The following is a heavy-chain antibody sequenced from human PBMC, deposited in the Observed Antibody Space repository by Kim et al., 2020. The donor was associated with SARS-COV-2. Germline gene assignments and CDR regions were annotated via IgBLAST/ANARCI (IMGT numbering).Heavy chain of an antibody. J-gene: IGHJ4*02. D-gene: IGHD3-16*01. Sequence: GGSLRLSCAASGFSFNSYAMTWVRQAPGKGLGWVSCISGSGDTTYYADFVKGRFTISRDASKNTLYLQMDSLRADDTAIYYCSKGGRGTYVSDNWGQGALVTVSS. CDR3: SKGGRGTYVSDN. V-gene: IGHV3-23*01. CDR1: GFSFNSYA. CDR2: ISGSGDTT.